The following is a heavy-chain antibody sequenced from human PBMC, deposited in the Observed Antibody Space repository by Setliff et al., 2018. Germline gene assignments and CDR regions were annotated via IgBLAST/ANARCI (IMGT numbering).Heavy chain of an antibody. V-gene: IGHV4-39*07. CDR1: GGSISSYSYY. CDR3: AKYPSKLPELGIYGRFDY. D-gene: IGHD7-27*01. CDR2: IYHTGIT. J-gene: IGHJ4*02. Sequence: PSETLSLTCNVSGGSISSYSYYWGWIRQPPGKGLEWIGNIYHTGITYYNPSLKSRVTTSVDTSKNQFSLKLTSVTAADTAVYYCAKYPSKLPELGIYGRFDYWGQGTPVTVSS.